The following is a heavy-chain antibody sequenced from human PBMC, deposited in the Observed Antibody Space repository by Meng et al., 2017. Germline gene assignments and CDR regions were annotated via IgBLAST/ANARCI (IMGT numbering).Heavy chain of an antibody. Sequence: ASVKVSCKASGYTFTGHYMHWVRQAPGQGLEWMGRINPNSGGTNYAQKFQGRVTMTRDTSISTAYMELSRLRSDDTAVYYCARDLIRYYYDSSGYFFGYWGQGTLVTVSS. CDR2: INPNSGGT. CDR1: GYTFTGHY. D-gene: IGHD3-22*01. V-gene: IGHV1-2*06. J-gene: IGHJ4*02. CDR3: ARDLIRYYYDSSGYFFGY.